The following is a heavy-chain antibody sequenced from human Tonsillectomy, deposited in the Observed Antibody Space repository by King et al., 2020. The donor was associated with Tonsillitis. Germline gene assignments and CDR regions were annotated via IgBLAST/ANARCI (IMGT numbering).Heavy chain of an antibody. CDR3: ARQGRNTAMVTQGFDP. CDR1: GGSISSSSYY. Sequence: QLQEPGPGLVKPSETLSLTCTVSGGSISSSSYYWGWIRQPPGKGLEWIGSIYCSGSTYYNPSLKSRVTISVDTSKNQFSLKLSSVTAADTAVYYCARQGRNTAMVTQGFDPWGQGTLVTVSS. V-gene: IGHV4-39*07. D-gene: IGHD5-18*01. J-gene: IGHJ5*02. CDR2: IYCSGST.